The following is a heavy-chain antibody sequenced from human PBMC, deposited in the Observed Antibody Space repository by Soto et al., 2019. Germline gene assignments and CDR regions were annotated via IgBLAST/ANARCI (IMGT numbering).Heavy chain of an antibody. J-gene: IGHJ4*02. D-gene: IGHD6-6*01. Sequence: QVQLVQSGTEVKKPGASVKVSCKASGYTFTSYAITWVRQAPGQGLEWMGWISAYNGNTNYAQKLQGRVTMTTDTSTSLAYMELRSLRSDDTAVYYCARASSSSSLSYFDYWGQGTLVTVSS. CDR3: ARASSSSSLSYFDY. V-gene: IGHV1-18*01. CDR2: ISAYNGNT. CDR1: GYTFTSYA.